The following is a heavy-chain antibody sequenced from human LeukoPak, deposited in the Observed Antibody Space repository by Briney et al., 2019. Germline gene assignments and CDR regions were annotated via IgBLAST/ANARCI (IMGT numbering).Heavy chain of an antibody. CDR1: GFTFSSYG. CDR2: ISGSGGST. V-gene: IGHV3-23*01. CDR3: AKPASLLYYDYVWGSYGVDYFDY. D-gene: IGHD3-16*01. Sequence: GGSLRLSCAASGFTFSSYGMSWVRQAPGKGLEWVSAISGSGGSTYYADSVKGRFTISRDNSKNTLYLQMNSLRAEDTAVYYCAKPASLLYYDYVWGSYGVDYFDYWGQGTLVTVSS. J-gene: IGHJ4*02.